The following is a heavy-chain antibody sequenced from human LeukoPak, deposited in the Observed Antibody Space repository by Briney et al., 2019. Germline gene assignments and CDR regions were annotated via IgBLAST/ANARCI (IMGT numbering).Heavy chain of an antibody. J-gene: IGHJ4*02. CDR1: GITFNNYW. CDR3: ATYYDYLSGYYTGIDY. V-gene: IGHV3-7*01. D-gene: IGHD3-3*01. CDR2: IRQGGSEE. Sequence: GGSLRLSCADFGITFNNYWLAWVRQVPGKGLEWVANIRQGGSEEYYVESVKGRFTISRDSAKKSVYLQMNSLRAEDTAIYYCATYYDYLSGYYTGIDYWGQGTLVIVSS.